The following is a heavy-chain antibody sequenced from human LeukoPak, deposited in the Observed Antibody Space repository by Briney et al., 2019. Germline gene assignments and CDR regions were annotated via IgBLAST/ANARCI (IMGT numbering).Heavy chain of an antibody. Sequence: GASVKVSCKASGGTFSSYAISWVRQAPGQGLEWMGGIIPIFGTANYAQKFQGRVTITADESTSTAYMELSSLRSEDTAVYYCAVLDTATYYYMDVWGKGTTVTISS. CDR1: GGTFSSYA. D-gene: IGHD5-18*01. J-gene: IGHJ6*03. CDR3: AVLDTATYYYMDV. V-gene: IGHV1-69*13. CDR2: IIPIFGTA.